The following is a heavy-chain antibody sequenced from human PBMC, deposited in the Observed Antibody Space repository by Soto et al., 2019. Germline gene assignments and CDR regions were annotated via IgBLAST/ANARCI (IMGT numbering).Heavy chain of an antibody. J-gene: IGHJ4*02. V-gene: IGHV4-4*02. CDR3: ARTRLHCSATTCYEFYFDY. CDR1: GGSITNTNW. Sequence: SETLSLTCSVSGGSITNTNWWSWTRQPPGKGLEWLGAVFHAGSTKYNPSLRSRVTMSADKSQNRFSLNLTSVTAADTAVYFCARTRLHCSATTCYEFYFDYWGQGTLVTVSS. D-gene: IGHD2-2*01. CDR2: VFHAGST.